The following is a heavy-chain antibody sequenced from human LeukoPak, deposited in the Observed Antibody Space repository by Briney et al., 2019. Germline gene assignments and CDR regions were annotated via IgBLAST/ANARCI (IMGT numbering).Heavy chain of an antibody. CDR2: IKQDGSEK. Sequence: GGSLRLSCAASGFTFSRFWMAWVRQATGKGLEWVANIKQDGSEKYYVDSVKGRFTISRDNAKNSLYLQMNSLRVEDTAVYYCAFNDYCERGANFDYWGQGTLVTVSS. CDR3: AFNDYCERGANFDY. D-gene: IGHD4-17*01. J-gene: IGHJ4*02. CDR1: GFTFSRFW. V-gene: IGHV3-7*01.